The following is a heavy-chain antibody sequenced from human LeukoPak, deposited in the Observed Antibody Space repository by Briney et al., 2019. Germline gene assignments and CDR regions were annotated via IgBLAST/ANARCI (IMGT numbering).Heavy chain of an antibody. CDR2: ISNGGSSI. CDR1: GFTFSDYY. V-gene: IGHV3-11*01. Sequence: GGSLRLSCAASGFTFSDYYMGWIRQAPGKGLEWLSYISNGGSSIYDADSVKGRFTISRDNAKNSLYLQMNSLRAEDTAVYYCARPRITGTAPYYSDYWGQGTLVTVSS. J-gene: IGHJ4*02. CDR3: ARPRITGTAPYYSDY. D-gene: IGHD1-7*01.